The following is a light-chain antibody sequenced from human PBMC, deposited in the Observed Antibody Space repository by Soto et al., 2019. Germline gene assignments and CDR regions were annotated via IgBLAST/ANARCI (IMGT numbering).Light chain of an antibody. CDR2: DAS. CDR1: QSVSSY. CDR3: QQRSNWPIT. Sequence: EIMLTQSPATLSLSPGERATLSCRASQSVSSYLAWYQQKPGQAPRLLIYDASNRATGIPARFSGSGSGTDFTLTISSLEPEDFAVYYCQQRSNWPITFGQGTLLEIK. V-gene: IGKV3-11*01. J-gene: IGKJ5*01.